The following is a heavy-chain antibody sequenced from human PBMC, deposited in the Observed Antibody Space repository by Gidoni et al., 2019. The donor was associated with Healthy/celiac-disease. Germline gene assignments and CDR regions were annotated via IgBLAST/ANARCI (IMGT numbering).Heavy chain of an antibody. CDR3: ARDRPYGDYVFGWFDP. CDR1: GYTFPSYG. Sequence: VQLVQSGAEVNKPGASVKVSCKASGYTFPSYGISWVRQAPGQGLEWMGWISAYNGNTNYAQKLQGRVTMTTDTSTSTAYMELRSLRSDDTAVYYCARDRPYGDYVFGWFDPWGQGTLVTVSS. J-gene: IGHJ5*02. D-gene: IGHD4-17*01. V-gene: IGHV1-18*01. CDR2: ISAYNGNT.